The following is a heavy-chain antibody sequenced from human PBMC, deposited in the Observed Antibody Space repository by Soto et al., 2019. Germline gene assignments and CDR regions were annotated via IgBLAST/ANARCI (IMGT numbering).Heavy chain of an antibody. Sequence: GGSLRLSCAASGFTFSSYGMHWVRQAPGKGLEWVAVISYDGSNKYYADSVKGRFTISRDNSKNTLYLQMNSLRAEDTAVYYCAKDHGGYDLLFDYWGQGTLVTVSS. CDR2: ISYDGSNK. CDR1: GFTFSSYG. V-gene: IGHV3-30*18. J-gene: IGHJ4*02. D-gene: IGHD5-12*01. CDR3: AKDHGGYDLLFDY.